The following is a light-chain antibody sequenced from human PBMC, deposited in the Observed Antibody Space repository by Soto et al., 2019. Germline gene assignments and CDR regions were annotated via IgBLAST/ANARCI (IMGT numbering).Light chain of an antibody. V-gene: IGKV3-20*01. CDR2: GAS. J-gene: IGKJ1*01. CDR1: QSVSSNY. CDR3: QQYGGSPPT. Sequence: EIVLTQSPGTLSLSPGERATLSCRASQSVSSNYLAWYQRKPGQAPRLLIYGASSRATDIPNRFSGSGSGTDFTLTITRLAPEDFAVYFCQQYGGSPPTFGQGTKVEIK.